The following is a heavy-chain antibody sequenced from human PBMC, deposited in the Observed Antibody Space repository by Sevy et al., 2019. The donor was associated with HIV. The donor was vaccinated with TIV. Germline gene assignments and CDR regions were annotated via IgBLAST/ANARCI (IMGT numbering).Heavy chain of an antibody. CDR2: ISRASDSI. D-gene: IGHD1-26*01. CDR1: GFTFRDYP. Sequence: GGSLRLSCAASGFTFRDYPMNWIRQAPGKGLEWLSYISRASDSIYYADSVMGRFTVSRDNAKNSLYLQMGRLGDEHTAIYYCAREHTGSFPDFWGQGTLVTVSS. V-gene: IGHV3-48*02. CDR3: AREHTGSFPDF. J-gene: IGHJ4*02.